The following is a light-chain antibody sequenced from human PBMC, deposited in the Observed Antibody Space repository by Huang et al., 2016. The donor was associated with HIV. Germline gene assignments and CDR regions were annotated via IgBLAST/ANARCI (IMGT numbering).Light chain of an antibody. CDR3: LQYSTWPPVT. CDR1: QSVGSN. V-gene: IGKV3D-15*01. J-gene: IGKJ5*01. CDR2: GAS. Sequence: EMVMTQSPATLSVSPGERATLSCRASQSVGSNLAWYQQKPGQGPRLLSYGASTRAIGIPARFSGSGSGTEFSLTISSLQSEDFAVYYYLQYSTWPPVTFGQGTRLEI.